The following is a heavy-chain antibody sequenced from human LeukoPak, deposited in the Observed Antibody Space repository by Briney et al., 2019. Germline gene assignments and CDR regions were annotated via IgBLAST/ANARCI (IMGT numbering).Heavy chain of an antibody. V-gene: IGHV1-18*01. CDR2: ISAYNGNT. D-gene: IGHD3-22*01. CDR1: GYTFTSYG. CDR3: ARDRAPTYYYDSSGYFYYYYYGMDV. Sequence: ASVKVSCKASGYTFTSYGISWVRQAPGQGLEWMGWISAYNGNTNYAQKLQGRVTMTTDTSTSTAYMELRGLRSDDTAVYYCARDRAPTYYYDSSGYFYYYYYGMDVWGQGTTVTVSS. J-gene: IGHJ6*02.